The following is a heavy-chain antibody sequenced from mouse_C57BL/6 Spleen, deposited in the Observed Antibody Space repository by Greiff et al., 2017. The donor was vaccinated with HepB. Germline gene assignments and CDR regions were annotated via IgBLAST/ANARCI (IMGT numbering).Heavy chain of an antibody. Sequence: EVHLVESGEGLVKPGGSLKLSCAASGFTFSSYAMSWVRQTPEKRLEWVAYISSGGDYIYYADTVKGRFTISRDNARNTLYLQMSSLKSEDTAMYYCTRSMIGAYYYAMDYWGQGTSVTVSS. CDR2: ISSGGDYI. D-gene: IGHD2-3*01. CDR3: TRSMIGAYYYAMDY. V-gene: IGHV5-9-1*02. CDR1: GFTFSSYA. J-gene: IGHJ4*01.